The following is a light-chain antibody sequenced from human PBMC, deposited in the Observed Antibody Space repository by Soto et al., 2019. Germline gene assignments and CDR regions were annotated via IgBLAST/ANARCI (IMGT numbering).Light chain of an antibody. CDR1: QSVSSD. CDR3: QQYNTWPPIT. J-gene: IGKJ5*01. Sequence: EIVMTQSPANLSASPGERATLSCRASQSVSSDLAWYQQKPGQAPRLLIYGVSTRATGIPARFSGSGSGTEFTLTISSLQSEDFAVYYCQQYNTWPPITFGQGTRLEIK. V-gene: IGKV3-15*01. CDR2: GVS.